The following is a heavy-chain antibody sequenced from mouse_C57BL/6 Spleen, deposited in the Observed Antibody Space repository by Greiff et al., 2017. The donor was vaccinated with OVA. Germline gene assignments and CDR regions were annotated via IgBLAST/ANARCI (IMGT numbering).Heavy chain of an antibody. D-gene: IGHD2-12*01. Sequence: QVQLQQPGAELVMPGASVKLSCKASGYTFTSYWMHWVKQRPGQGLEWIGEIDPSDSYTNYNQKFKGKSTLTVYKSSSTAYMQLSSLTSEDSAVYYCARYDVHFDYWGQGTTLTVSS. CDR3: ARYDVHFDY. CDR1: GYTFTSYW. V-gene: IGHV1-69*01. CDR2: IDPSDSYT. J-gene: IGHJ2*01.